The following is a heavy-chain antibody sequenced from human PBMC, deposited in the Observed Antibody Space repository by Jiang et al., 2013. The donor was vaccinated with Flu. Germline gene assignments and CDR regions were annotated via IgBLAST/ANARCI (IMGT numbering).Heavy chain of an antibody. V-gene: IGHV3-21*01. D-gene: IGHD2-15*01. CDR2: ISDSDSYI. Sequence: LVKPGGSRETLLCSLWIHLSSFSMHWVRQAPGKGLEWVSSISDSDSYINYADSVRGRFTIYRDNAKNSLFLQMNSLRAEDTAVYYCARDHCSGGSCYSLNYYYYGMDVWGQGTAVTVSS. CDR3: ARDHCSGGSCYSLNYYYYGMDV. CDR1: IHLSSFS. J-gene: IGHJ6*02.